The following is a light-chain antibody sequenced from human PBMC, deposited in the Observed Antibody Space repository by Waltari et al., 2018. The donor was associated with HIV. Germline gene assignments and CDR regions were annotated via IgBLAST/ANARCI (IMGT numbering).Light chain of an antibody. J-gene: IGKJ1*01. CDR2: SAS. CDR1: QGIINF. Sequence: IQMTQSPASLSASVGDRVTITCRAIQGIINFFAWFQQKPGKAPKSLIFSASTLHPGVPSRCSGSGSGTDFTLTISNLQFEDFATYYCQQYNSYPQTFAQGTKV. CDR3: QQYNSYPQT. V-gene: IGKV1-16*01.